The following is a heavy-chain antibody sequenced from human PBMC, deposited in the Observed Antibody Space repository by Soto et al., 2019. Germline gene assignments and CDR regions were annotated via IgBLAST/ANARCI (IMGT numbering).Heavy chain of an antibody. V-gene: IGHV2-5*02. CDR2: IYWDGDK. CDR3: AHRATMTIFGLIIDNGIWFDP. J-gene: IGHJ5*02. Sequence: VSGPTLVNPTQTLTLTCTFSVFSLSTSGAAVGWVRKPPGRALEGLALIYWDGDKRYNAPLGNRLTITKDTSMNQVVLTLTNVDPADTATYYCAHRATMTIFGLIIDNGIWFDPWGQGTRVTVSS. CDR1: VFSLSTSGAA. D-gene: IGHD3-3*01.